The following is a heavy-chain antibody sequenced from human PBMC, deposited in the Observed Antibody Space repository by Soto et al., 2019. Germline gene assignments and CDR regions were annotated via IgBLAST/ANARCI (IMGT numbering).Heavy chain of an antibody. CDR2: ISDSGDRT. CDR1: GFTFSTYA. CDR3: AKGFGSDWSYFDY. Sequence: EVQLLESGGGLVQPGGSLRLSCGASGFTFSTYAMSWVRQAPGKGLERVAGISDSGDRTYHADSVKGRLTISRDNSKTTLFLQMISLRVEDTATYYCAKGFGSDWSYFDYWGQGDLVIVSS. J-gene: IGHJ4*02. V-gene: IGHV3-23*01. D-gene: IGHD3-9*01.